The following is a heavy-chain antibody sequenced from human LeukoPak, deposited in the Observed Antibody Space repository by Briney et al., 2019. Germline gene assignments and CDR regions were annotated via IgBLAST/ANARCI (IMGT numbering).Heavy chain of an antibody. V-gene: IGHV4-30-2*02. CDR1: GGSISSGGYY. J-gene: IGHJ6*03. CDR3: ARKQGYYYYIDV. Sequence: SETLSLTCTVSGGSISSGGYYWSWIRQPPGKGLEWIGYIYHSGSTYYNLSLKSRVTISVDRSKNQFSLKLNSVTAADTAIYYCARKQGYYYYIDVWGKGTTVTVSS. D-gene: IGHD1/OR15-1a*01. CDR2: IYHSGST.